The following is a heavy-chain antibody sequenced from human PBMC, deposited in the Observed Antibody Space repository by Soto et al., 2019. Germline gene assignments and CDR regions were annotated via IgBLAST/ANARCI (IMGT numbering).Heavy chain of an antibody. CDR3: AYSLSVTTVTSVPFAF. CDR1: GFSLSTSGVG. V-gene: IGHV2-5*01. CDR2: IYWNDDK. Sequence: QITLKESGPTLVKPTQTLTLTCTFSGFSLSTSGVGVGWIRQPPGKAPEWLALIYWNDDKRYSPSLKSRLTITKDTSKNQVVFTVTNMYPVDTATYYCAYSLSVTTVTSVPFAFWGQGKMVTVSS. D-gene: IGHD4-17*01. J-gene: IGHJ3*01.